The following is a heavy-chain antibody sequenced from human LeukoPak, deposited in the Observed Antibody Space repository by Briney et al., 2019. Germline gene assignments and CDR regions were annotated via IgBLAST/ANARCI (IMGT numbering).Heavy chain of an antibody. Sequence: SVKVSCKASGGTFSSYAISWVRQAPGQGLEWMGGIIPIFGTANYAQKFQGRVTITTDESTSTAYMELSSLRSEDTAVYYCAREADRVVVIGSDAFDIWGQGTMVTVSS. V-gene: IGHV1-69*05. CDR2: IIPIFGTA. J-gene: IGHJ3*02. CDR1: GGTFSSYA. D-gene: IGHD3-22*01. CDR3: AREADRVVVIGSDAFDI.